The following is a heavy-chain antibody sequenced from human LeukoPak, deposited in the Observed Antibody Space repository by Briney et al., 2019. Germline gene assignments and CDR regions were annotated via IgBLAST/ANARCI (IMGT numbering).Heavy chain of an antibody. V-gene: IGHV1-18*01. J-gene: IGHJ4*02. D-gene: IGHD6-19*01. Sequence: ASVKVSCKASGYTFTSSGISWVRQAPGQGLEWMGWISTYTGYSKYAQNLQGRVTMTSDTSTSTAYMELSSLRSDDTAMYYCAKNSSGAYSDYWGQGTLVTVSS. CDR3: AKNSSGAYSDY. CDR1: GYTFTSSG. CDR2: ISTYTGYS.